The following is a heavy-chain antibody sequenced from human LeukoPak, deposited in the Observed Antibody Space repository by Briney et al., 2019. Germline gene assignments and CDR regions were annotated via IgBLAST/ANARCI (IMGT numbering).Heavy chain of an antibody. D-gene: IGHD6-19*01. CDR3: AREGLQWLVQYYFDY. CDR1: GFTFSSYA. V-gene: IGHV3-23*01. J-gene: IGHJ4*02. CDR2: ISGSGVTT. Sequence: PPGGSLRLSCAASGFTFSSYAMSWVRQAPGKGLEWVSAISGSGVTTYYADSVKGRFTISRDNSKKTLYLQMSSLRAEDTAVYYCAREGLQWLVQYYFDYWGQGTLVTVSS.